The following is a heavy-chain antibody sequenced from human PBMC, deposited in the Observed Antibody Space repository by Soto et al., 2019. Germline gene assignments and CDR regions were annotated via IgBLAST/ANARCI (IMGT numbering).Heavy chain of an antibody. V-gene: IGHV3-7*01. Sequence: VGSLRLSCAASGFTFSSYWMSWVRQAPGKGLEWVANIKQDGSEKYYVDTVKGRFTISRDNAKNSLYQQMNSLRAEDTSVYYCARDAPSTYYPLNYDFWSGYYTGAYYYYGMDVWGQGTTVTVSS. D-gene: IGHD3-3*01. J-gene: IGHJ6*02. CDR1: GFTFSSYW. CDR2: IKQDGSEK. CDR3: ARDAPSTYYPLNYDFWSGYYTGAYYYYGMDV.